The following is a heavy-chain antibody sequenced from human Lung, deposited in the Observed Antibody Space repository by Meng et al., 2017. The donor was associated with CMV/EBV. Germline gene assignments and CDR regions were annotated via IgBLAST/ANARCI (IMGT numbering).Heavy chain of an antibody. V-gene: IGHV1-2*02. CDR2: INPKSGGT. Sequence: SVXVSXXASGYTFSGYFMYWVRQAPGQGLEWMGWINPKSGGTNYAQRFQGRVTMTRDTSTGTAYMELTRLRSDDTAVYYCARVLVMMYVDHYNIMDVWGQGTTVXVSS. CDR3: ARVLVMMYVDHYNIMDV. D-gene: IGHD2-8*01. J-gene: IGHJ6*02. CDR1: GYTFSGYF.